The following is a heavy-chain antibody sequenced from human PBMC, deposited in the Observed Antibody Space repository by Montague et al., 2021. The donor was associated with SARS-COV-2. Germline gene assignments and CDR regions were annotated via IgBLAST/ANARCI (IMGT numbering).Heavy chain of an antibody. V-gene: IGHV3-23*03. CDR3: AKVDQWEVFLDY. CDR1: GFTFRNYA. CDR2: IYSGASST. D-gene: IGHD1-26*01. J-gene: IGHJ4*02. Sequence: SLRLSCAASGFTFRNYAMSWVRQAPGKGLEWVSVIYSGASSTYYAGSVKGRFTISRDNSKNTLYLQMNNLRAEDTAVYYCAKVDQWEVFLDYWGRGTLVIVSS.